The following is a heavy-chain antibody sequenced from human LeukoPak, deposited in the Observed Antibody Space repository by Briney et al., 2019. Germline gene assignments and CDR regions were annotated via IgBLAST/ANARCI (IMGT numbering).Heavy chain of an antibody. Sequence: GGSLRLSCAASGLTFSNYWMHWVRQAPGKGLVWISRINPDGSHTSYADSVKGRFTISRNNAKNTLYLQMNSLRAEDAAVYFCTRDSYISNVYYGMDVWGQGATVTVSS. CDR2: INPDGSHT. D-gene: IGHD1-26*01. CDR3: TRDSYISNVYYGMDV. J-gene: IGHJ6*02. CDR1: GLTFSNYW. V-gene: IGHV3-74*01.